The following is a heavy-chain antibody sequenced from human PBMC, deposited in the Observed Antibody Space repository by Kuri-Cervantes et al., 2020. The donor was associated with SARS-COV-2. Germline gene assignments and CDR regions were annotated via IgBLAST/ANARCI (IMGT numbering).Heavy chain of an antibody. Sequence: LSLTCAVYGGSFSGYYWSWVRQAPGKGLEWGSGISGSGGSRYYPDSVKGRFPISRDNSKNTVYLQMKSLRAEDTAVYYCAKEGGIVGATRVYYMDVWGKGTTVTVSS. CDR2: ISGSGGSR. V-gene: IGHV3-23*01. J-gene: IGHJ6*03. D-gene: IGHD1-26*01. CDR1: GGSFSGYY. CDR3: AKEGGIVGATRVYYMDV.